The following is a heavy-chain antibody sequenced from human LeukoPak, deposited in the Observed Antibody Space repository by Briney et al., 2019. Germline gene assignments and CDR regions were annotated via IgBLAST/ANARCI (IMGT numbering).Heavy chain of an antibody. Sequence: SVKVSCKSSGGTFSSYTISWVRQAPGQGLEWMGRIIAILGIANDAQKFQGRVTITADKSTSTAYMELSSLRSEDTAVYYCAGTTVTTWSWFDPWGQGTLVTVSS. CDR2: IIAILGIA. CDR3: AGTTVTTWSWFDP. D-gene: IGHD4-11*01. V-gene: IGHV1-69*02. J-gene: IGHJ5*02. CDR1: GGTFSSYT.